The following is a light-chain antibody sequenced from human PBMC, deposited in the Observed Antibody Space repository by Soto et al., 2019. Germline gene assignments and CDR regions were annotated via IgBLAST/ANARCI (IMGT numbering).Light chain of an antibody. CDR3: QQYGSSSWT. CDR1: QSVSSSY. CDR2: GAS. V-gene: IGKV3-20*01. J-gene: IGKJ1*01. Sequence: EIVLTHSPGTLSLSPWEIATLSCRASQSVSSSYLAWYQQKPGQAPRLLIYGASSRATGIPDRFSGSGSGTDFTLTISRLEPGDFAVYYCQQYGSSSWTFGHGTKVDIK.